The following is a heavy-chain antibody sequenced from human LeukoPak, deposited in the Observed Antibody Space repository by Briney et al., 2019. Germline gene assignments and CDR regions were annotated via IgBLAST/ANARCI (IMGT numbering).Heavy chain of an antibody. D-gene: IGHD2-15*01. J-gene: IGHJ4*02. Sequence: PSETLSLTCTVSGGSISGHYWSWIRQSPGKGLEWIGFMHYCGDTNSNPSLRSRVTISVDKSKNQFSLKLSSVTAADTAVYYCASGYCSGGSCYWHYWGQGTLVTVSS. V-gene: IGHV4-59*11. CDR2: MHYCGDT. CDR3: ASGYCSGGSCYWHY. CDR1: GGSISGHY.